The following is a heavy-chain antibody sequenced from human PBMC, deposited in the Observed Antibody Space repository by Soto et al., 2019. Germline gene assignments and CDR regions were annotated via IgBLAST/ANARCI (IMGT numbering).Heavy chain of an antibody. CDR3: VRDGSSGWHFDS. CDR2: VXXDXXXX. CDR1: GFTFRSYW. Sequence: GGSLRLSCEASGFTFRSYWMSWVRQAPGKGRXWVXXVXXDXXXXXLXXSVKGRFTISRDNAKNSMYLQMNSLRAEDTAVYYCVRDGSSGWHFDSWGQGTLVTASS. D-gene: IGHD6-19*01. J-gene: IGHJ4*02. V-gene: IGHV3-7*01.